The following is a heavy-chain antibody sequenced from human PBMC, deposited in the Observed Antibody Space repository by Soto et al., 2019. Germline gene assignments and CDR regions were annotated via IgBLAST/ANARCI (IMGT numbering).Heavy chain of an antibody. D-gene: IGHD5-12*01. CDR1: GFTFSSYS. Sequence: PGGSLRLSCAASGFTFSSYSMNWVRQAPGKGLEWVSYISSSSSTIYYADSVKGRFTISRDNAKNSLYLQMNSLRAEDTAVYYCARDRGGYVFDYWGQGTLVTVSS. V-gene: IGHV3-48*01. J-gene: IGHJ4*02. CDR3: ARDRGGYVFDY. CDR2: ISSSSSTI.